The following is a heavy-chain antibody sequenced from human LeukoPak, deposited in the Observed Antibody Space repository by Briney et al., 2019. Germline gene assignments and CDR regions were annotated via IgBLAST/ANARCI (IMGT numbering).Heavy chain of an antibody. CDR1: RFTFSSYG. CDR3: AKYLAGGWYYIDC. D-gene: IGHD6-19*01. J-gene: IGHJ4*02. CDR2: ISYDGSDK. Sequence: GGSLRLSCAASRFTFSSYGMHWVRQAPGKGLEWVAIISYDGSDKYYADSVKGRFTISRDNSKNTLYLQMNSLRVEDTAVYYCAKYLAGGWYYIDCWGQGTLVTVSS. V-gene: IGHV3-30*18.